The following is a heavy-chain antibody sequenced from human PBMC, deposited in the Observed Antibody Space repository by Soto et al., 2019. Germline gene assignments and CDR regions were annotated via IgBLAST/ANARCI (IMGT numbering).Heavy chain of an antibody. J-gene: IGHJ4*02. D-gene: IGHD4-17*01. CDR2: IYFSGSA. CDR3: ARYDYLTTHAYDY. CDR1: GGSISSGDYF. Sequence: SETLSLTCTVSGGSISSGDYFWTWIRQLPGKGLEWMGYIYFSGSAYYNPSLKSRLTMSLDTSENEFSLRLTSVTAADTGLYLCARYDYLTTHAYDYWGQGIMVTVYS. V-gene: IGHV4-31*03.